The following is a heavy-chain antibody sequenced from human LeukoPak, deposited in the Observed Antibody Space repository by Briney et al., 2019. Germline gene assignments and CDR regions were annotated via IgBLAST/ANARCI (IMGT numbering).Heavy chain of an antibody. Sequence: PGGSLGLSCAASGFTFSSYAMSWVRQAPGKGLEWVSAISGSGGSTYYADSVKGRFTISRDNSKNTLYLQMNSLRAEDTAVYYCAKDRPSSGYLSYYYYYGMDVWGQGTTVTVSS. V-gene: IGHV3-23*01. D-gene: IGHD3-22*01. J-gene: IGHJ6*02. CDR1: GFTFSSYA. CDR3: AKDRPSSGYLSYYYYYGMDV. CDR2: ISGSGGST.